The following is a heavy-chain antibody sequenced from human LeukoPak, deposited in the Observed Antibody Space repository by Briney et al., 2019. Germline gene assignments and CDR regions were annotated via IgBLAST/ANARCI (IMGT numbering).Heavy chain of an antibody. CDR2: IYYSGST. CDR1: GGSISSYY. Sequence: SETLSLTCTVSGGSISSYYWSWIRQSPGKGLDWIGYIYYSGSTKYNPSLKSRVTISVDTSKNQFSLKLSSVTAADTAVYYCARELRYFDWLYYNWFDPWGQGTLVTVSS. J-gene: IGHJ5*02. CDR3: ARELRYFDWLYYNWFDP. D-gene: IGHD3-9*01. V-gene: IGHV4-59*01.